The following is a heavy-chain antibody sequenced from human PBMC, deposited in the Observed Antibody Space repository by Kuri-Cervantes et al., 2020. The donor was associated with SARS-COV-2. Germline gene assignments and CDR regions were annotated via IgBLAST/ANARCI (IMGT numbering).Heavy chain of an antibody. J-gene: IGHJ6*03. CDR2: IIPIFGTA. CDR3: ARGDGYNDYYYYYMDV. Sequence: SVKVSCKASGYTFTSYGISWVRQAPGQGLEWMGGIIPIFGTANYAQKFQGRVTITADESTSTAYMELSSLRSEDTAVYYCARGDGYNDYYYYYMDVWGKGTTVTVSS. V-gene: IGHV1-69*13. D-gene: IGHD5-24*01. CDR1: GYTFTSYG.